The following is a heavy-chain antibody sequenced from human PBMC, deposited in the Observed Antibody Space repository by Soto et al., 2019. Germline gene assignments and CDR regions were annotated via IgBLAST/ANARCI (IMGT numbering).Heavy chain of an antibody. CDR1: GGSXSXGXXX. CDR3: ARGPPFH. CDR2: IYHSGST. Sequence: QLQLQESGSGLVKPSQTLSLTCAVSGGSXSXGXXXXXXXXXPPGKGLEWIGYIYHSGSTYYNPSLKSRVTISVDRSKNQFSLKLSSVTAADTAVYYCARGPPFHWGQGTLVTVSS. J-gene: IGHJ4*02. D-gene: IGHD3-16*01. V-gene: IGHV4-30-2*01.